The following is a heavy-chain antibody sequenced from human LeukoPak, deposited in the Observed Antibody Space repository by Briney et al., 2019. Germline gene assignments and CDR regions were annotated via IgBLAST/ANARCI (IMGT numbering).Heavy chain of an antibody. J-gene: IGHJ4*02. Sequence: PGGSLRLSCAASGLTFSDYYMTWIRQAPGKGLEWVSSISGTGTTIYSADSVRGRFTVSRDNARNSLFLHMNSLRAEDTAVYYCAVQITMIVVVPYFDYWGQATLVTVSS. CDR3: AVQITMIVVVPYFDY. D-gene: IGHD3-22*01. CDR1: GLTFSDYY. V-gene: IGHV3-11*04. CDR2: ISGTGTTI.